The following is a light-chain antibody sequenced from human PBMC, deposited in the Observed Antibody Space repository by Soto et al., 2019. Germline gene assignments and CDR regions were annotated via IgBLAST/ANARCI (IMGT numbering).Light chain of an antibody. V-gene: IGLV1-51*01. CDR2: DNN. J-gene: IGLJ7*01. CDR1: NSNIGNNY. Sequence: QSVLTHPPSVSAAPGQKVTISCSGANSNIGNNYVSWYQQFPGTAPQLLIYDNNKRPSGIPDRFSGSKSGTSATLVITGLQTGDEADFYCAAWDNSLSAVLFGGGTQLTV. CDR3: AAWDNSLSAVL.